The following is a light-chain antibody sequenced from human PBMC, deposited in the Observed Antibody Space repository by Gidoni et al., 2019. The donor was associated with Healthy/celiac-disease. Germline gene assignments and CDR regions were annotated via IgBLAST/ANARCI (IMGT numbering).Light chain of an antibody. CDR3: QQYIDWPIT. Sequence: EILMTQPPVTLSVSQGERATLSCRASQSISNSLVWYQQKPGQSPRLLISGASTRATGVPARFSGSGSGTEFTLTISSLQSEDFAVYYCQQYIDWPITFGQGTRLEIK. CDR2: GAS. V-gene: IGKV3-15*01. CDR1: QSISNS. J-gene: IGKJ5*01.